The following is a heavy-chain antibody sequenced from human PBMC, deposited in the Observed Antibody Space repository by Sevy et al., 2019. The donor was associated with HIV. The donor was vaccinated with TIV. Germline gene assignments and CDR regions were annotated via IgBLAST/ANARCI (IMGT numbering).Heavy chain of an antibody. J-gene: IGHJ4*02. Sequence: GGSLRLSCAASGFSFSDYYMTWIRQAPGKGLEWVSYISSSGSAIYYADSVKGRFTISRDNAKNSLYLQMNSLRAEDTAVYYCAGGGYYDSSGYFDYWGQGTLVTVSS. D-gene: IGHD3-22*01. CDR3: AGGGYYDSSGYFDY. V-gene: IGHV3-11*04. CDR1: GFSFSDYY. CDR2: ISSSGSAI.